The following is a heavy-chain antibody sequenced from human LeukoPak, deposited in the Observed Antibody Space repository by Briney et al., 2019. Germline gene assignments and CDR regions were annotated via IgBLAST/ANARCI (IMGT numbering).Heavy chain of an antibody. CDR3: AKARRPHSYGYYFDY. D-gene: IGHD5-18*01. V-gene: IGHV3-11*01. J-gene: IGHJ4*02. CDR1: GFTFSDYY. CDR2: ISSSGSTI. Sequence: PGGSLRLSCAASGFTFSDYYMSWIRQAPGKGLEWVSYISSSGSTIYYADSVKGRFTISRDNSKNTLYLQMNSLRAEDTAVYYCAKARRPHSYGYYFDYWGQGTLVTVSS.